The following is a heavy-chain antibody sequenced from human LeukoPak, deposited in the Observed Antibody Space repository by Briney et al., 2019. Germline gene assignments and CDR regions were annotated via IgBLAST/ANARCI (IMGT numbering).Heavy chain of an antibody. CDR1: GFTFSSYA. V-gene: IGHV3-23*01. J-gene: IGHJ4*02. D-gene: IGHD6-19*01. Sequence: GGSLRLSCAASGFTFSSYASSWVRQAPGKGLEWVSLISGSSLTTDYADSVKGRFTISRDNSKNTLSLQMNSLNADDTAVYYCAKHLRTSVWFFDSWGQGTLVTVSS. CDR2: ISGSSLTT. CDR3: AKHLRTSVWFFDS.